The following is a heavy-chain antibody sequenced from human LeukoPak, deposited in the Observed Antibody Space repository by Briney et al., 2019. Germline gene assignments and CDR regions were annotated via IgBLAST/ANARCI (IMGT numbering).Heavy chain of an antibody. CDR1: GGSFSGYY. J-gene: IGHJ4*02. CDR2: INHSGST. CDR3: ARPFDGVRTEE. D-gene: IGHD2/OR15-2a*01. Sequence: SETLSLTCAVYGGSFSGYYWSWIRQPPGKGLEWIGEINHSGSTNYNPSLKSRVTISVDTSKNQFSLKLSSVTAADTAVYYCARPFDGVRTEEWGQGTLVTVSS. V-gene: IGHV4-34*01.